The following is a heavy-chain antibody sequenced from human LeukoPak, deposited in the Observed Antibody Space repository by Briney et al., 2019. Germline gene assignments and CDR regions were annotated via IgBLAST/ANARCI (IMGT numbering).Heavy chain of an antibody. D-gene: IGHD6-13*01. CDR3: ARVIGASQHNILDY. Sequence: ASVKVSCKASGGTFSSYAISWVRQAPGQGLEWMGGIIPIFGTANYAQKFQGRVTMTRDTSTSTVYMELSSLRSEDTAVYYCARVIGASQHNILDYWGQGTLVTVSS. J-gene: IGHJ4*02. CDR2: IIPIFGTA. CDR1: GGTFSSYA. V-gene: IGHV1-69*05.